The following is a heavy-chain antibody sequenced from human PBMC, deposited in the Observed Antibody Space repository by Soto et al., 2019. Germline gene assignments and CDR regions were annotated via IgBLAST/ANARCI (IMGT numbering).Heavy chain of an antibody. J-gene: IGHJ4*02. CDR2: ISGSGGST. D-gene: IGHD3-3*01. CDR1: GFTFSSYA. CDR3: AARSRTYYDFWSGYRLDY. V-gene: IGHV3-23*01. Sequence: EVQLLESGGGLVQPGGSLRLSCAASGFTFSSYAMSWVRQAPGKGLEWVSAISGSGGSTYYADSVKGRFTISRDNSKNTLYLQMNSLRAEDTAVYHCAARSRTYYDFWSGYRLDYWGQGTLVTVSS.